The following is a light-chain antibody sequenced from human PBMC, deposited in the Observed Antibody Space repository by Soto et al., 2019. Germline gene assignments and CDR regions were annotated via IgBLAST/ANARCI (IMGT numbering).Light chain of an antibody. J-gene: IGKJ4*01. CDR2: AAS. V-gene: IGKV1-39*01. Sequence: DLQMTQSPSSLSASVGDRVTITCRASQSISSYLNWYQQKPGKAPKLLIYAASSLQSGVPSRFSGSGSGTDFTLTISSLQPEDFATYYGQQSYSTPLTFGGGTKVDIK. CDR1: QSISSY. CDR3: QQSYSTPLT.